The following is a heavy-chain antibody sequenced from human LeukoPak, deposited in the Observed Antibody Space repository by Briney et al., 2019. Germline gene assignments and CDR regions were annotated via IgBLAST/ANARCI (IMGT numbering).Heavy chain of an antibody. J-gene: IGHJ4*02. CDR3: ATGRPLDGWYFDY. D-gene: IGHD6-19*01. Sequence: AASVKVSCKVSGYTLTELSMHWVRQAPGKGLEWMGGFDPEDGETIYAQKFQGRVTMTEDTSTDTAYMELSSLRSEGTAVYYCATGRPLDGWYFDYWGQGTLVTVSS. V-gene: IGHV1-24*01. CDR2: FDPEDGET. CDR1: GYTLTELS.